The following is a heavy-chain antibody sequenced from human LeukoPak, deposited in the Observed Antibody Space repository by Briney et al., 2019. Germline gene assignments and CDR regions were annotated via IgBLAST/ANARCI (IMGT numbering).Heavy chain of an antibody. CDR1: GGSIISRNYY. D-gene: IGHD6-6*01. CDR3: ARDSLDSSSSF. V-gene: IGHV4-39*07. Sequence: SETLSLTCNVSGGSIISRNYYWGWIRQPPGKGLEWIGNIYYSGSIYYNPSLKSRATISVDTSKNQFSLKLSSVTAADTAVYYCARDSLDSSSSFWGRGTLVTVST. CDR2: IYYSGSI. J-gene: IGHJ2*01.